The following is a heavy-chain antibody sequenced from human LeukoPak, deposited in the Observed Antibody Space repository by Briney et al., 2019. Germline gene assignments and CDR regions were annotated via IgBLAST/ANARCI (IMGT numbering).Heavy chain of an antibody. D-gene: IGHD2-15*01. CDR3: AKGRGILSPDY. CDR2: ISSSGGTI. CDR1: GFTFEDYG. J-gene: IGHJ4*02. Sequence: GGSLRLSCEASGFTFEDYGMSWIRQAPGKGLEWVSYISSSGGTIYYADSVKGRFTISRDNSKNTLYLQMNFLRAEDTAVYYCAKGRGILSPDYWGQGTLVTVSS. V-gene: IGHV3-23*01.